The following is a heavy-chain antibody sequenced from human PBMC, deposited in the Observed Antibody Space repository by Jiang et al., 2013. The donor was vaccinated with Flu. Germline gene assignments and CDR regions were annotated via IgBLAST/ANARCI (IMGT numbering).Heavy chain of an antibody. CDR1: GFTVSSNY. V-gene: IGHV3-53*01. CDR2: IYSGGST. D-gene: IGHD6-19*01. CDR3: ARDLIGSGWGRSSDY. J-gene: IGHJ4*02. Sequence: QLVESGGGLIQPGGSLRLSCAASGFTVSSNYMSWVRQAPGKGLEWVSVIYSGGSTFYADSVKGRFTISRDNSKNTLYLQMNSLRAEDTAVYYCARDLIGSGWGRSSDYWGQGTLVTVSS.